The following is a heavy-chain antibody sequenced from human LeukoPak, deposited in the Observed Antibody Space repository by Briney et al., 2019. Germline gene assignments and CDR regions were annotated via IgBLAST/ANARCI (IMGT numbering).Heavy chain of an antibody. J-gene: IGHJ6*02. CDR3: ARVFPSYYYYGMDV. CDR2: INHSGST. V-gene: IGHV4-34*01. CDR1: GGSFSGYY. Sequence: SETLSLTCAVYGGSFSGYYWSWIRQPPGKGLEWIGEINHSGSTNYNPSLKSRVTISVGTSKNQFSLKLSSVTAADTAVYYCARVFPSYYYYGMDVWGQGTTVTVSS.